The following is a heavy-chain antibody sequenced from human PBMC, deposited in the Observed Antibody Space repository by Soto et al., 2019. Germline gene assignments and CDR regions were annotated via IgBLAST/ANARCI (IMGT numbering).Heavy chain of an antibody. V-gene: IGHV4-4*07. CDR2: IHSSGST. D-gene: IGHD6-13*01. J-gene: IGHJ5*02. CDR1: GASMNSYH. Sequence: SETLSLTCTVSGASMNSYHWSWIRQPAGKGLEWIGHIHSSGSTNHNPSLKSRVTMSVDTSKNQFSLRLMSLTAADTAVYYCARDQGVAAAGITWFDPWGQGSLVTVSS. CDR3: ARDQGVAAAGITWFDP.